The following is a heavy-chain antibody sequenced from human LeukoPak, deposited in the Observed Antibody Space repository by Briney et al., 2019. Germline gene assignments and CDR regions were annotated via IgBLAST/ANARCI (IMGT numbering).Heavy chain of an antibody. J-gene: IGHJ3*02. CDR2: ISSSSSTI. CDR1: GFTFSSYS. Sequence: GGSLRLSCAASGFTFSSYSMNWVRQAPGKGLEWVSYISSSSSTIYYADSVKGRFTISRDNAKNSLYLQMNSLRAEDTAVYYCARDCRLLWFGEVAAGSMGAFDIWGQGTMVTVSS. CDR3: ARDCRLLWFGEVAAGSMGAFDI. D-gene: IGHD3-10*01. V-gene: IGHV3-48*01.